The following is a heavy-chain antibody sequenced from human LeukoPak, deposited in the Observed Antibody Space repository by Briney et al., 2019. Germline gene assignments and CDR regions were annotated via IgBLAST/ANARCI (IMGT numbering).Heavy chain of an antibody. D-gene: IGHD4-17*01. CDR1: GFTFSSYS. J-gene: IGHJ3*02. V-gene: IGHV3-48*04. Sequence: GGSLRLSCAASGFTFSSYSMNWVRQAPGKGLEWVSYISSSSSTIYYADSVKGRFTISRDNAKNSLYLQMNSLRAEDTAVYYCARDRSPYGDYVLDAFDIWGQGTMVTVSS. CDR3: ARDRSPYGDYVLDAFDI. CDR2: ISSSSSTI.